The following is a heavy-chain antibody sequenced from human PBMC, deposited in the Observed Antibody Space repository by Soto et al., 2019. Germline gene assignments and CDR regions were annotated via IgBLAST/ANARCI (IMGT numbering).Heavy chain of an antibody. CDR3: TSGPVVTPFVDY. J-gene: IGHJ4*02. V-gene: IGHV4-61*01. CDR1: GGSVTGGNYY. Sequence: QVQLQESGPGLVKPSETLSLTCTVSGGSVTGGNYYWSWIRQPPGKGLEWNGHVYYSVSTNYNPSPKSRVTISVDASKNQFSLKLSSVAAADTAIYYCTSGPVVTPFVDYWGQGTLVTVSS. CDR2: VYYSVST. D-gene: IGHD2-21*02.